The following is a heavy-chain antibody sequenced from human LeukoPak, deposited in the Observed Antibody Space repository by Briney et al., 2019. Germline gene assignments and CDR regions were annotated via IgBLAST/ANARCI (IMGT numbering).Heavy chain of an antibody. J-gene: IGHJ5*02. V-gene: IGHV1-2*02. CDR3: ARVPRGSSGWYLGWFDP. Sequence: ASVKVSCKASGYTFTGYYMHWVRQAPGQGLEWMGWINPNSGGTNYAQKLQGRVTMTTDTSTSTAYMELRSLRSDDTAVYYCARVPRGSSGWYLGWFDPWGQGTLVAVSS. CDR1: GYTFTGYY. CDR2: INPNSGGT. D-gene: IGHD6-19*01.